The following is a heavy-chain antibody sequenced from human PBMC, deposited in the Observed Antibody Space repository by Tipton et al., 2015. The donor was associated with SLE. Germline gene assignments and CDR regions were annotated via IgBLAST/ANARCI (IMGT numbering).Heavy chain of an antibody. J-gene: IGHJ6*02. CDR2: IYHSGST. CDR3: ARDGKPGIPYKYYAMDV. V-gene: IGHV4-38-2*02. D-gene: IGHD2-2*02. Sequence: TLSLTCAVSGYSISSGYYWGWIRQPPGKGLEWIGSIYHSGSTYYNPSLKSRVTISVDKSKNQFSLKLSSVIAADTAVYFCARDGKPGIPYKYYAMDVWGQGSTVTVSS. CDR1: GYSISSGYY.